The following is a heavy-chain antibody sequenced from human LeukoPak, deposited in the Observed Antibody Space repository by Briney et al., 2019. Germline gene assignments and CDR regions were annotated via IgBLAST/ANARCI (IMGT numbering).Heavy chain of an antibody. J-gene: IGHJ6*03. CDR1: GGTFSSYA. D-gene: IGHD3-22*01. CDR3: ARGLRYYYDSSGYEYYYYMDV. V-gene: IGHV1-69*05. CDR2: IIPIFGTA. Sequence: SVKVSCKASGGTFSSYAISWVRQAPGQGLKWMGGIIPIFGTANYAQKFQGRVTITTDESTSTAYMELSSLRSEDTAVYYCARGLRYYYDSSGYEYYYYMDVWGKGTTVTVSS.